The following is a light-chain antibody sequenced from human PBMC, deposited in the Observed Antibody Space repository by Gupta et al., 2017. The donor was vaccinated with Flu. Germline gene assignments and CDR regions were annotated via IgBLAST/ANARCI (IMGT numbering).Light chain of an antibody. Sequence: DVVMTQSPLSLPVTLRQPASISCRSSQSLVYSDGNTYLHWFQQRPGQSPRRLIYQVSHRESGVPDRFSGSGSGTDFILKISRVEAEDVGVYYCMQGSRWPWAFGQGTKVEIK. J-gene: IGKJ1*01. CDR1: QSLVYSDGNTY. CDR3: MQGSRWPWA. V-gene: IGKV2-30*01. CDR2: QVS.